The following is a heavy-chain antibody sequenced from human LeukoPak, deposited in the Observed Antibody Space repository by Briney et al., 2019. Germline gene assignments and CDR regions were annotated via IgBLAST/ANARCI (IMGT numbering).Heavy chain of an antibody. J-gene: IGHJ5*02. CDR1: GFTFSSYS. CDR3: ARVRYCSGGSCYGNWYDP. D-gene: IGHD2-15*01. CDR2: ISSSGRSI. V-gene: IGHV3-48*04. Sequence: GGSLRLSCAASGFTFSSYSMNWVRQAPGKGLEWVSYISSSGRSINYADSVRGRFTISRDNGKNSLYLQMNSLRAEDTAVYYCARVRYCSGGSCYGNWYDPWGQGTLVTVSS.